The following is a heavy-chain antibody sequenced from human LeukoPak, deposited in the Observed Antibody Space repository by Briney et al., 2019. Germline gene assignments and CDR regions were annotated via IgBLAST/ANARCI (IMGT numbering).Heavy chain of an antibody. Sequence: GGSLRLSCAASGFTFSRFAMSWVRQAPGKGLEWVSTISGSGDRTYDADSVKGRSTISRDNSKNTLYLQMNSLRAEDTAVYYCARTHVTMIVVVIYYFDYWGQGTLVTVSS. D-gene: IGHD3-22*01. J-gene: IGHJ4*02. CDR3: ARTHVTMIVVVIYYFDY. CDR2: ISGSGDRT. CDR1: GFTFSRFA. V-gene: IGHV3-23*01.